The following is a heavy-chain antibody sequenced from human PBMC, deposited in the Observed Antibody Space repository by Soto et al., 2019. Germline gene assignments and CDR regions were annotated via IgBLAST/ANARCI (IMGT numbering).Heavy chain of an antibody. V-gene: IGHV3-21*02. J-gene: IGHJ4*02. Sequence: EVQLVESGGGLVKPEGSLRLSCGASGFPFSSYTMIWVRQAPGKRLEWVSSIDSRSRADYIYYADSVKGRLTISRDNARNSVYLQMDRLRVEDKGVYYCAKDGGWGLLDYWGRGTLVTVSS. D-gene: IGHD7-27*01. CDR1: GFPFSSYT. CDR3: AKDGGWGLLDY. CDR2: IDSRSRADYI.